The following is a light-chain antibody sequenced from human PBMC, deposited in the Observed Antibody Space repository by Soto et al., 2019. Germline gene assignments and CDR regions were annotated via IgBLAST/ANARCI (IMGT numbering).Light chain of an antibody. Sequence: QSVLTQPPSASGTPGQRVTISCSGSSSNIGSNYVYWYQQLPGTAPKLLIYRNNQRPSGVPERCSGSKSGTSASLAISGLRSEDEADYYCAAWDDSLSGLWVFGGGTQLTVL. CDR2: RNN. V-gene: IGLV1-47*01. CDR3: AAWDDSLSGLWV. J-gene: IGLJ3*02. CDR1: SSNIGSNY.